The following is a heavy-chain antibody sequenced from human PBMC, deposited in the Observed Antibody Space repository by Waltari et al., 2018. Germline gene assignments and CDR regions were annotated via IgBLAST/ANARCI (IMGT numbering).Heavy chain of an antibody. J-gene: IGHJ2*01. CDR1: GGSISSYY. D-gene: IGHD1-7*01. V-gene: IGHV4-59*08. Sequence: QVQLQASGPGLVKPSETLSLTCTVPGGSISSYYWSWIRQPPGKGLEWIGYIYYSGSTNYNPSLKSRVTISVDTSKNQFSLKLSSVTAADTAVYYCARHEEKGNWNYPNWYFDLWGRGTLVTVSS. CDR3: ARHEEKGNWNYPNWYFDL. CDR2: IYYSGST.